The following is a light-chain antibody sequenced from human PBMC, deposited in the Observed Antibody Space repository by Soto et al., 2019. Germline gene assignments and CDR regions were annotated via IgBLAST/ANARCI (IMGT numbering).Light chain of an antibody. J-gene: IGKJ5*01. V-gene: IGKV3-20*01. CDR1: QTVRNNY. Sequence: WSQSSWTLSWSRGGGATGACRASQTVRNNYLAWYQQKPGQAPRLLIYGASNRATGIPDRFSGSRSGTYFTLPITRLDPEAFVVYYCQPYASSITFAQGTRLEI. CDR3: QPYASSIT. CDR2: GAS.